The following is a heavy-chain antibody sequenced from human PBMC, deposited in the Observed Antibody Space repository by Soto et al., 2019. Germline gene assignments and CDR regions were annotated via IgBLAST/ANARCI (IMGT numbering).Heavy chain of an antibody. Sequence: EVQLVESGGGLVQPGGSLKLSCVASGYTFSGSAFHWVRQASGKGLEWVGRIRGKANSYETAYAESVKGRFTISRDDSKNTAFLQMNSLKTEDTAVYYCTPRYGSSASWHTWGQGTRVTVSS. J-gene: IGHJ5*02. CDR3: TPRYGSSASWHT. CDR1: GYTFSGSA. D-gene: IGHD2-2*01. CDR2: IRGKANSYET. V-gene: IGHV3-73*01.